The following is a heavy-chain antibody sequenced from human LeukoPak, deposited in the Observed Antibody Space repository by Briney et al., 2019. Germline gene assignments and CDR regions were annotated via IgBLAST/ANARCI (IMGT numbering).Heavy chain of an antibody. V-gene: IGHV3-11*06. CDR3: AHSSGYAYGLDS. J-gene: IGHJ4*02. Sequence: GGSLRLSCAASGFTFNDYYMSWIRQAPGKGLEGISYISSSSGYTKYADSVKGRFTISRDNAKNSLYLQMNSLRAEDTALYYCAHSSGYAYGLDSWGQGTLVTVSS. CDR1: GFTFNDYY. CDR2: ISSSSGYT. D-gene: IGHD5-12*01.